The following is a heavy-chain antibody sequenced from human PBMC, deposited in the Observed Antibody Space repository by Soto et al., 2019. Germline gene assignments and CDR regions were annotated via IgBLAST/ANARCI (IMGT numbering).Heavy chain of an antibody. CDR3: ARDIYCTNGVCYTAFGY. J-gene: IGHJ4*02. D-gene: IGHD2-8*01. Sequence: GASVKVSCRASGYTFTGYYMHWVRQAPGQGLERMGWINPNSGGTNYAQKFQGWVTMTRYTSISTAYMELSRLRSDDTAVYYCARDIYCTNGVCYTAFGYWGQGTLVTVSS. CDR2: INPNSGGT. CDR1: GYTFTGYY. V-gene: IGHV1-2*04.